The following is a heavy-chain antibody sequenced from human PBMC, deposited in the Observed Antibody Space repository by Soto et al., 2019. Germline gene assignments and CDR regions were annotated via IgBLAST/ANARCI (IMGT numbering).Heavy chain of an antibody. CDR1: GFTVSNNF. CDR2: IHTGGDT. J-gene: IGHJ4*02. D-gene: IGHD3-16*01. Sequence: GGSLRLSCAASGFTVSNNFMSWVRQAPGKGLEWVSVIHTGGDTHYADSVKGRFSISRDNAKNSLYLQMNSLRAEDTAVYYCARDPDHIWGSIHGYFDYWGQGTLVTVSS. V-gene: IGHV3-66*01. CDR3: ARDPDHIWGSIHGYFDY.